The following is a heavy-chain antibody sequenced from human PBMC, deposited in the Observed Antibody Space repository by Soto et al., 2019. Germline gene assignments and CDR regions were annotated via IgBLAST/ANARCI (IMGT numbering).Heavy chain of an antibody. CDR1: GFTFSSYA. J-gene: IGHJ5*02. CDR3: AKGRFLEWPPGGNWFDP. CDR2: ISGSGGST. V-gene: IGHV3-23*01. D-gene: IGHD3-3*01. Sequence: PGGSLRLSCAASGFTFSSYAMSWVRQAPGKGLEWVSAISGSGGSTYYADSVKGRFTISRDNSKNTLYLQMNSLRAEDTAVYYCAKGRFLEWPPGGNWFDPWGQGTLVTVSS.